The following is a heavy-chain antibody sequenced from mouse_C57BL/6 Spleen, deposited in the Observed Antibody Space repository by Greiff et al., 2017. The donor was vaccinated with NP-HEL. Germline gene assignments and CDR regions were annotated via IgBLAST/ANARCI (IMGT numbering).Heavy chain of an antibody. CDR2: IDPSESYT. Sequence: VQLQQPGAELVMPGASVKLSCKASGYTFTSYWMHWVKQRPGQGLEWIGEIDPSESYTNYNQKFKGKSTLTVDKSSSTAYMQLSSLTSEDSAVYYCARAFDYWGQGTTLTVSS. V-gene: IGHV1-69*01. CDR1: GYTFTSYW. J-gene: IGHJ2*01. CDR3: ARAFDY.